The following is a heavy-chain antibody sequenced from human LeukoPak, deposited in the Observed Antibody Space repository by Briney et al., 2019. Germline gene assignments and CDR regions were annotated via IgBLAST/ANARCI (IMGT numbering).Heavy chain of an antibody. J-gene: IGHJ4*02. V-gene: IGHV2-5*02. Sequence: SGPTLVKPTQTLTLTCTLSGFSLSTSGVGVGWIRQPPGKALEWLALIYWDDDKRYSPSLKSRLTITKDTSKNQVVLTMTNMDPVDTATYYCAHADSSGYPLDYWGQGTLVTVSS. CDR1: GFSLSTSGVG. D-gene: IGHD3-22*01. CDR2: IYWDDDK. CDR3: AHADSSGYPLDY.